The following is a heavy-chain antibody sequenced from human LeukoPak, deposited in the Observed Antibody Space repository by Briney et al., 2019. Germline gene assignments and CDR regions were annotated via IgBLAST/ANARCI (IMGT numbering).Heavy chain of an antibody. J-gene: IGHJ6*02. V-gene: IGHV1-2*02. CDR3: ARVLYTRPFHYGMDV. D-gene: IGHD1-14*01. Sequence: GASVKVSCKASGYTFTDYYLHWVRQAPGQGLDWMGLINPNRSATNFARKFQGRVTLTRDTSITTAYMELTGLRSDDTAVYFCARVLYTRPFHYGMDVWGQGTTVTISS. CDR1: GYTFTDYY. CDR2: INPNRSAT.